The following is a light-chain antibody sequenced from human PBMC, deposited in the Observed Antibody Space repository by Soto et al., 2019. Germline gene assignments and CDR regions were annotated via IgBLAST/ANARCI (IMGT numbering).Light chain of an antibody. CDR2: AAS. CDR3: QQSYSTPFT. CDR1: QSISRY. Sequence: DIKMTQSPSSLSASVGDRVTITCRTSQSISRYLNWFQQKPGKAPKLLIYAASSLQSGVPSRFSGSGSGTDFTLTISSLQPEDFASYYCQQSYSTPFTFGPGTRVDVK. V-gene: IGKV1-39*01. J-gene: IGKJ3*01.